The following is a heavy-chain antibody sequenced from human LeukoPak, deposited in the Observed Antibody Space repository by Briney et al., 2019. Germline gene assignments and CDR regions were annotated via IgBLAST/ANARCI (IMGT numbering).Heavy chain of an antibody. Sequence: ASVKVSCKASGYTFTCYYMHWVRQAPGQGLEGMGWINPNSGGTNYAQKFQGRVTMTRDTSISTAYMELSRLRSDDTAVYYCARAGDYDFWSGCDYWGQGTLVTVSS. D-gene: IGHD3-3*01. CDR3: ARAGDYDFWSGCDY. CDR1: GYTFTCYY. J-gene: IGHJ4*02. V-gene: IGHV1-2*02. CDR2: INPNSGGT.